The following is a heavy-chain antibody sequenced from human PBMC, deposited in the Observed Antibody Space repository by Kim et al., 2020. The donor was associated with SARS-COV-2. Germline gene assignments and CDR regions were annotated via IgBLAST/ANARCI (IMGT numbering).Heavy chain of an antibody. D-gene: IGHD2-2*01. CDR3: AKDMEYQLLHYGMDV. Sequence: GGSLRLSCAASGFTFDDYAMNWVRQAPGKGLEWVSGISWHSGSIGYADSVKGRFTISRDNAKNSLYLQMNSLRAEDTALYYCAKDMEYQLLHYGMDVWGRGTTVTVSS. CDR1: GFTFDDYA. V-gene: IGHV3-9*01. CDR2: ISWHSGSI. J-gene: IGHJ6*02.